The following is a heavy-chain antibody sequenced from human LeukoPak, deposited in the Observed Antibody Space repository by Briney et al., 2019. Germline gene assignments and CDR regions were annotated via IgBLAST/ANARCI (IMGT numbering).Heavy chain of an antibody. D-gene: IGHD4-17*01. CDR1: GGTFRSFA. Sequence: SVKVSCKASGGTFRSFAINWVRQAPGKGLECMGGIIPMMNTPKYAQRFQGRVSITADESTSTGYMEVSSLRSEDTAVYYCAIFEGTYGDNDNDFWGQGTLVTVSS. V-gene: IGHV1-69*13. CDR3: AIFEGTYGDNDNDF. CDR2: IIPMMNTP. J-gene: IGHJ4*02.